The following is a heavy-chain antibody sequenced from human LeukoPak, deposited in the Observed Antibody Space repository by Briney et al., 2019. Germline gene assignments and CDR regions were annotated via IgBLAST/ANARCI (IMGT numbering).Heavy chain of an antibody. D-gene: IGHD5-18*01. CDR1: GFTFSSYG. J-gene: IGHJ4*02. CDR2: ISYDGSNK. CDR3: ARDQHSYGYFDY. V-gene: IGHV3-30*03. Sequence: GGSLRLSCAASGFTFSSYGMHWVRQAPGKGLEWVAVISYDGSNKYYADSVKGRFTISRDNSKNTLYLQMNSLRAEDTAVYYCARDQHSYGYFDYWGQGTLVTVSS.